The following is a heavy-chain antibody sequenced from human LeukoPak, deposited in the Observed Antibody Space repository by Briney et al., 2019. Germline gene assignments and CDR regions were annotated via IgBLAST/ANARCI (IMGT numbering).Heavy chain of an antibody. CDR3: ARGGYYGSGNDFRFDP. Sequence: PSETLSLTCTVSGGSIRSSRYYWGWIRQPPGKGLEWIGSLYYSGSTYYNPSLKSRVTISVDTSKNQFSLKLSSVTAADTAVYYCARGGYYGSGNDFRFDPWGQGTLVTVSS. J-gene: IGHJ5*02. CDR1: GGSIRSSRYY. D-gene: IGHD3-10*01. V-gene: IGHV4-39*07. CDR2: LYYSGST.